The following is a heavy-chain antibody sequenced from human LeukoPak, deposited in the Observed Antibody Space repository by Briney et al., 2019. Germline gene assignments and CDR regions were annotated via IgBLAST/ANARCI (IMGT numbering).Heavy chain of an antibody. CDR1: GDSISGYY. CDR2: IYYSGNT. V-gene: IGHV4-59*08. J-gene: IGHJ4*02. CDR3: ARRKAKAPNYFDY. Sequence: SETLSLTCTVSGDSISGYYWTWIRQPPGKGLEWIGYIYYSGNTNYNPSLKSRVTISLDTSKNQFSLKLTSVTAADTAMYYCARRKAKAPNYFDYWGQGALVTVSS.